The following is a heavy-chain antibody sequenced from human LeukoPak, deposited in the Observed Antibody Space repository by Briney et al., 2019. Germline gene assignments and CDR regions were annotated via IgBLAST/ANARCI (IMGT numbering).Heavy chain of an antibody. CDR1: GYPFTGYY. CDR2: IKPNTGGT. J-gene: IGHJ2*01. CDR3: AKDRGANWYFDL. Sequence: ASLKVSCKASGYPFTGYYIHWVRQAPGQGLEWMGWIKPNTGGTDYAHKFQGRITMTRDTSINTAYLELSSLRSDDTAVYYCAKDRGANWYFDLWGRGTLVSVSS. V-gene: IGHV1-2*07. D-gene: IGHD3-10*01.